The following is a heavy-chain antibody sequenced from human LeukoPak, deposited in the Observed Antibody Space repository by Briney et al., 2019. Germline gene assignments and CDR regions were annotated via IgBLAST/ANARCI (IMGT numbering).Heavy chain of an antibody. CDR1: VYSHVNYY. J-gene: IGHJ3*02. V-gene: IGHV1-18*01. Sequence: ASVKVSCKASVYSHVNYYISWVRQAPGQGLEWMGWVSLYNGNTRYAQKFQGRVTMTTDTPTITAYMELRSLRSDETAVYFCARDLEIASFDALNIWGQGTMVTVSS. CDR3: ARDLEIASFDALNI. CDR2: VSLYNGNT. D-gene: IGHD5-24*01.